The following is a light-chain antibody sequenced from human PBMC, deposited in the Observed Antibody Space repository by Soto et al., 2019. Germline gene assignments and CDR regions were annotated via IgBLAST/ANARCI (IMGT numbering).Light chain of an antibody. Sequence: DIPMNQSPSTLSASGGARVTITCRASQSISTWLAWYQQRPGKAPKLLIYDASSLESGVPSRFTGRGSGTEFALTISSRQPDVSANYYLLQYGYYASFGQGTKVEI. CDR2: DAS. V-gene: IGKV1-5*01. CDR3: LQYGYYAS. J-gene: IGKJ1*01. CDR1: QSISTW.